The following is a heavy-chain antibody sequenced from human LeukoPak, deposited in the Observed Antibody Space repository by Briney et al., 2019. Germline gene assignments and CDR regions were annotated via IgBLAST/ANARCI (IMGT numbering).Heavy chain of an antibody. CDR2: IIPIFGTA. J-gene: IGHJ4*02. Sequence: ASVKVSCKASGYTFTSYDINWVRQAPGQGLEWMGGIIPIFGTANYAQKFQGRVTITADESTSTAYMELSSLRSEDTAVYYCARGNVEMATIYFDYWGQGTLVTVSS. D-gene: IGHD5-24*01. V-gene: IGHV1-69*13. CDR1: GYTFTSYD. CDR3: ARGNVEMATIYFDY.